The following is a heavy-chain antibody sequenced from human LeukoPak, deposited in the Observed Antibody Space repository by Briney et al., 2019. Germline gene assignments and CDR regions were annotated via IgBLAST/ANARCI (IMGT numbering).Heavy chain of an antibody. CDR2: IYHSGST. V-gene: IGHV4-38-2*02. CDR1: GGSLSIYY. CDR3: ARVDRMVRGVTNY. Sequence: PSETLSLTCTVSGGSLSIYYWGWIRPPPGKGLEWIGSIYHSGSTYYNPSLKSRVTISVDTSKNQFSLKLSSVTAADTAVYYCARVDRMVRGVTNYWGQGTLVTVSS. J-gene: IGHJ4*02. D-gene: IGHD3-10*01.